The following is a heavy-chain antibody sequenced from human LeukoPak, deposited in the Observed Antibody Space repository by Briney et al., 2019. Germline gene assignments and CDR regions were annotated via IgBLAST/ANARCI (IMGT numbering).Heavy chain of an antibody. J-gene: IGHJ4*02. CDR1: GGSINSYY. D-gene: IGHD2-15*01. V-gene: IGHV4-59*01. Sequence: SETLSLTCTVSGGSINSYYWSWIRQPPGKGLEWIGYISYSGSTNYNPSLKSRVTISVDTSKNQFSLRLSSVTAADTAVYYCARERCSGGSCYLGGVLRGYFDSWGQGTLVTVSS. CDR2: ISYSGST. CDR3: ARERCSGGSCYLGGVLRGYFDS.